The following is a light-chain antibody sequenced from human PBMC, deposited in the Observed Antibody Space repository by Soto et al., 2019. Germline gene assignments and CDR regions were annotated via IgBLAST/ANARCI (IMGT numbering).Light chain of an antibody. J-gene: IGLJ7*01. CDR3: QSYDSSLSAV. V-gene: IGLV1-40*01. Sequence: QSVLTQPPSVSGAPGQRGTISCTGSSSNIGAGYDVHWYQQLPGTAPKLLIYGNSIRPSGVPDRFSGSKSGTSASLAITGLQAEDEADYYCQSYDSSLSAVFGGGTQLTLL. CDR1: SSNIGAGYD. CDR2: GNS.